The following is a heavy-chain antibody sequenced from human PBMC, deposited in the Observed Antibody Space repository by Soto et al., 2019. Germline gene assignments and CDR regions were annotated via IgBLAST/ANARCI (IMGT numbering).Heavy chain of an antibody. CDR1: GGSFSGYY. CDR2: INHSGST. CDR3: GRADSSGWYHPYAFDI. Sequence: SETLSLTCAVYGGSFSGYYWSWIRQPPGRGLEWIGEINHSGSTNYNPSLKSRVTISVDTSKNQFSLKLSSVDAADTAVYYCGRADSSGWYHPYAFDIWGQGTMVTVSS. J-gene: IGHJ3*02. D-gene: IGHD6-19*01. V-gene: IGHV4-34*01.